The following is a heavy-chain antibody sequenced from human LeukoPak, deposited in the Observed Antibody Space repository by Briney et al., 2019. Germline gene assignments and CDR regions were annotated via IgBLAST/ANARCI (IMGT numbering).Heavy chain of an antibody. V-gene: IGHV1-2*02. CDR3: ARDPKGYCSGGSCYYASRFDP. CDR1: GYTFTGYY. J-gene: IGHJ5*02. Sequence: GASVKVPCKASGYTFTGYYMHWVRQAPGQGLEWMGWINPNSGGTDYAQKFQGRVTMTRDTSISTAYMELSRLRSDDTAVYYCARDPKGYCSGGSCYYASRFDPWGQGTLVTVSS. D-gene: IGHD2-15*01. CDR2: INPNSGGT.